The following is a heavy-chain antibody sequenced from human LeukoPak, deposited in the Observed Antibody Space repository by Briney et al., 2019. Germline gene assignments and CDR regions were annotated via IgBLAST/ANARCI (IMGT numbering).Heavy chain of an antibody. Sequence: PSETLSLTCAVHGGSFSNYAWTWIRQPPGKGLEWIGEINHSGSTNYNPSLKSRVTISVDTSKNQFSLKLSSVTAADTAVYYCARGGYSYPYYYYYYMDVWGKGTTVTISS. D-gene: IGHD5-18*01. CDR2: INHSGST. CDR3: ARGGYSYPYYYYYYMDV. CDR1: GGSFSNYA. V-gene: IGHV4-34*01. J-gene: IGHJ6*03.